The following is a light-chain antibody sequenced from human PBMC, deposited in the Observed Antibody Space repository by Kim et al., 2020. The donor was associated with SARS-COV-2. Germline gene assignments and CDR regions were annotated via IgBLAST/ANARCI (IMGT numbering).Light chain of an antibody. CDR1: SSDIGGYNH. CDR2: EVS. CDR3: SSYGGNNNWV. J-gene: IGLJ3*02. V-gene: IGLV2-8*01. Sequence: GQSVTISCTGTSSDIGGYNHVSWYQHHPGKAPKLMIYEVSKWPSGVPDRFSGSKSGNTASLTVSGLQADDEANYYCSSYGGNNNWVFGGGTKLTVL.